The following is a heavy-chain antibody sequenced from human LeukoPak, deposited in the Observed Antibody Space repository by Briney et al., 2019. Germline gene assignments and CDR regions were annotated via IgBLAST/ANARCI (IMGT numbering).Heavy chain of an antibody. CDR2: IYSGGST. CDR1: GFTVSSNY. CDR3: ARVFIAAAGTDWFDP. J-gene: IGHJ5*02. V-gene: IGHV3-53*01. D-gene: IGHD6-13*01. Sequence: RPGGSLRLSCAASGFTVSSNYMSWVRQAPGKGLEWVSVIYSGGSTYYADSVKGRFTISRDNSKNTLYLQMNSLRAEDTAVYYCARVFIAAAGTDWFDPWGQGTLVTVSS.